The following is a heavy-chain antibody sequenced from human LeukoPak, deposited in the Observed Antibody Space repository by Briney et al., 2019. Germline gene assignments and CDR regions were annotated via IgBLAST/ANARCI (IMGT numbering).Heavy chain of an antibody. CDR2: IKQDGSEK. CDR1: GFTLSKHW. CDR3: AKVILLRYFEGAFDI. Sequence: GGSLRLSCAASGFTLSKHWMTWVRQAPGKGLEWVANIKQDGSEKYYVDSVEGRFTISRDNAKNSLYLQMNSLRAEDTALYYCAKVILLRYFEGAFDIWGQGTMVTVSS. V-gene: IGHV3-7*03. D-gene: IGHD3-9*01. J-gene: IGHJ3*02.